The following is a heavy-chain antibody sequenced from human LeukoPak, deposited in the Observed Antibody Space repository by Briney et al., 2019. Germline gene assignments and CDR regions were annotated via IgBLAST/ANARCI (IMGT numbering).Heavy chain of an antibody. D-gene: IGHD4-11*01. CDR2: FNTGGNT. V-gene: IGHV4-61*02. CDR3: ARDDLQYGPVGEMDV. J-gene: IGHJ6*04. CDR1: GDSISSDNYY. Sequence: SQTLSLTCTVSGDSISSDNYYWSWIRQPAGTGLEYIGRFNTGGNTYYNPSLKSRVTISLDTSKNLLSLRLSSVTAADTAVYYCARDDLQYGPVGEMDVWGKGTTVTVSS.